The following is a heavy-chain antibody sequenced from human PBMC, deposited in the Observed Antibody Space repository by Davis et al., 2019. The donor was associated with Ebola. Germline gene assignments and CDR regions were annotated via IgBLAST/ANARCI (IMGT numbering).Heavy chain of an antibody. CDR1: GFTFANYA. J-gene: IGHJ4*02. V-gene: IGHV3-23*01. Sequence: GESLKISCAASGFTFANYAMSWVRQAPGKGLEWVSGIRGRGNTSYYADSVKGRFTISRDNSKNTLSLQMSSLRVEDTAVYYCASHGYSGYDQHFDYWGQGTLVTVSS. CDR2: IRGRGNTS. CDR3: ASHGYSGYDQHFDY. D-gene: IGHD5-12*01.